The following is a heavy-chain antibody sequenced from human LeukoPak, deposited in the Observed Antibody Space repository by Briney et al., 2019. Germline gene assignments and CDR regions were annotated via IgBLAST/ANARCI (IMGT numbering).Heavy chain of an antibody. V-gene: IGHV4-59*01. Sequence: SETLSLTCTVSGGSISSYYWSWIRQPPGKGLEWIGYIYYSGSTNYNPSLKSRVTISVDTSKNQFSLKLSSVTAADTAVYYCARAKDVEMARNNYDYWGQGTLVTVSS. CDR2: IYYSGST. CDR3: ARAKDVEMARNNYDY. D-gene: IGHD5-24*01. J-gene: IGHJ4*02. CDR1: GGSISSYY.